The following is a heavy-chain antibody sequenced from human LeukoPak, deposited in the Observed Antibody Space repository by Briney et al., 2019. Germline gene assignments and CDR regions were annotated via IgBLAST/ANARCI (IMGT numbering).Heavy chain of an antibody. CDR3: ASGRVVFDS. CDR1: GDSVSSNSAA. Sequence: SQTLSLTCAISGDSVSSNSAAWNWITQSPSRGLEWLGRTYCRSKSYNDYAVSVKSRITINPDTSKHQFSLQLNSVTPEDTAVYYCASGRVVFDSWGQGTLVTVSS. V-gene: IGHV6-1*01. CDR2: TYCRSKSYN. J-gene: IGHJ4*02. D-gene: IGHD2-15*01.